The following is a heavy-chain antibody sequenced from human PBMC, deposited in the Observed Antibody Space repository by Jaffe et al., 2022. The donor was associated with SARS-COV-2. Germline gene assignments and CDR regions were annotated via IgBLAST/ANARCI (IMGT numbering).Heavy chain of an antibody. V-gene: IGHV1-46*01. D-gene: IGHD3-22*01. CDR3: ARERGTMIVVVNDAFDI. CDR1: GYTFTSYY. Sequence: QVQLVQSGAEVKKPGASVKVSCKASGYTFTSYYMHWVRQAPGQGLEWMGIINPSGGSTSYAQKFQGRVTMTRDTSTSTVYMELSSLRSEDTAVYYCARERGTMIVVVNDAFDIWGQGTMVTVSS. CDR2: INPSGGST. J-gene: IGHJ3*02.